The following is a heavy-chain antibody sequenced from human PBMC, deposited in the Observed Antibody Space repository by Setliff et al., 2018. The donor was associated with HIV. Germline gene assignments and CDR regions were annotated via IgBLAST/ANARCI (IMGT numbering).Heavy chain of an antibody. CDR3: ARFPLLHKNAFDI. V-gene: IGHV4-59*01. CDR1: GGSISSNY. J-gene: IGHJ3*02. Sequence: SETLSLTCTVSGGSISSNYWSWMRQPPGKGLEWIGHIYYSGSTNYNPSLKSRVTISVDTSRNQFSLNLSSVTAADTAVYYCARFPLLHKNAFDIWDQGTMVTVSS. CDR2: IYYSGST. D-gene: IGHD2-15*01.